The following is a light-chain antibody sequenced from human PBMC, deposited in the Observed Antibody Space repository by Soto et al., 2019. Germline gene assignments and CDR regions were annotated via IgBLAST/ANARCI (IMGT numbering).Light chain of an antibody. J-gene: IGKJ1*01. CDR3: QQHGNSPWT. Sequence: EIMLTQSPGTLSLSPGERATLSCRASQSIANNDLAWYQQQPGQTPRPLIYGASSRATGISDRFSGSGSGTDFTLTISRLEPEDFAVYYCQQHGNSPWTFGQGTKVDIK. CDR2: GAS. CDR1: QSIANND. V-gene: IGKV3-20*01.